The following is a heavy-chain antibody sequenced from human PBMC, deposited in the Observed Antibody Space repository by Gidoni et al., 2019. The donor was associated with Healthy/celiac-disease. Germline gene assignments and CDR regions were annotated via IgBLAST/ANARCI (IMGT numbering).Heavy chain of an antibody. CDR2: FDPEDGET. D-gene: IGHD4-17*01. Sequence: QVQLVQSGAEVQKPGASVKVSCKVSGYTLTELSMHWVRQAPGKGLEWMGGFDPEDGETIYAQKFQGRVTMTEDTSTDTAYMELSSLRSEDTAVYYCATGLGSTRLLSYYYDMDVWGQGTTVTVSS. V-gene: IGHV1-24*01. CDR3: ATGLGSTRLLSYYYDMDV. CDR1: GYTLTELS. J-gene: IGHJ6*02.